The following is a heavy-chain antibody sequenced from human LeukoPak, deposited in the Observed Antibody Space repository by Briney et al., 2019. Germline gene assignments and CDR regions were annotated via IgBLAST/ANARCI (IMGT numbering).Heavy chain of an antibody. D-gene: IGHD3-22*01. CDR2: IYYSGST. CDR1: GGSISSSSYY. Sequence: NPSETLSLTCTVSGGSISSSSYYWGWIRQPPGKGLEWIGSIYYSGSTYYNPSLKSRVTISVDKSKNQFSLKLSSVTAADTAVYYCARVGYYDSSGYYPFDYWGQGTLVTVSS. CDR3: ARVGYYDSSGYYPFDY. V-gene: IGHV4-39*07. J-gene: IGHJ4*02.